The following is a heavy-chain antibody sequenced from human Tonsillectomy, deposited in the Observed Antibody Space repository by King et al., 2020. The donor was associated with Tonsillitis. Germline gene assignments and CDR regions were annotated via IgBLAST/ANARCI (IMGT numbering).Heavy chain of an antibody. CDR2: YDPEDGET. CDR3: ATFFDVLTGPFDH. Sequence: VQLVESGAEVKKPGASLKVSCKVSGYTLTELSIHWVRQAPGKGLDWMGGYDPEDGETIYAQKFQGRVTMTEDTSTDTVYMELSSLRSEDTAVYFCATFFDVLTGPFDHWGQGTLVTVSS. J-gene: IGHJ4*02. V-gene: IGHV1-24*01. D-gene: IGHD3-9*01. CDR1: GYTLTELS.